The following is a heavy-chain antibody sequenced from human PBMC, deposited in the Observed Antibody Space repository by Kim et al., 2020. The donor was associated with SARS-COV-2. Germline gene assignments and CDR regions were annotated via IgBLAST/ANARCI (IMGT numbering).Heavy chain of an antibody. CDR3: ARGPRPYSSSWYQAPVAFDI. CDR1: GGSFSGYY. D-gene: IGHD6-13*01. Sequence: SETLSLTCAVYGGSFSGYYWSWIRQPPGKGLEWIGEINHSGSTNYNPSLKSRVTISVDTSKNQFSLKLSSVTAADTAVYYCARGPRPYSSSWYQAPVAFDIWGQWTMVTVSS. CDR2: INHSGST. J-gene: IGHJ3*02. V-gene: IGHV4-34*01.